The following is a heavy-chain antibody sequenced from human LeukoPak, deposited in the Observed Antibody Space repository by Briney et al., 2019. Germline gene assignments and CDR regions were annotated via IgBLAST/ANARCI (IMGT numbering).Heavy chain of an antibody. D-gene: IGHD3-3*01. V-gene: IGHV1-18*01. J-gene: IGHJ4*02. CDR3: ARVVYDFWSGYYIDY. Sequence: ASVKVSCKASGYTFTSYGISWVRQPPGQGLEWMGWISAYNGNTNYAQKLQGRVTMTADTSTSTAYMELRSLRSDDTAVYYCARVVYDFWSGYYIDYWGQGTLVTVSS. CDR2: ISAYNGNT. CDR1: GYTFTSYG.